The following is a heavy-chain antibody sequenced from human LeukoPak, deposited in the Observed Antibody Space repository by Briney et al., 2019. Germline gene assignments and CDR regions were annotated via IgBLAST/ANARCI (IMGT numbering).Heavy chain of an antibody. V-gene: IGHV4-30-4*08. J-gene: IGHJ5*02. Sequence: SETLSLTCTVSGGSISSGDYYWSWIRQPPGKGLEWIGYIYYSGSTYYNPSLKSRVTISVDTSKNQFSLKLSSVTAADTAVYYCARRVVNDWFDPWGQGTLVTVSS. CDR1: GGSISSGDYY. CDR3: ARRVVNDWFDP. CDR2: IYYSGST. D-gene: IGHD4-23*01.